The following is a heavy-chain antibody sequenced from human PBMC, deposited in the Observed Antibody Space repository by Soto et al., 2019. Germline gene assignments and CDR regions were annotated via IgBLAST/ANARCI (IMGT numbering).Heavy chain of an antibody. Sequence: GXSVKVSCRASGYTFTSYGISWVRQAPGQGLEWMGWISAYNGNTNYAQKLQGRVTMTTDTSTSTAYMELRSLRSDDTAVYYCARDPSSSSWYRPNWFDPWGQGTLVTVSS. CDR1: GYTFTSYG. J-gene: IGHJ5*02. CDR2: ISAYNGNT. V-gene: IGHV1-18*01. D-gene: IGHD6-13*01. CDR3: ARDPSSSSWYRPNWFDP.